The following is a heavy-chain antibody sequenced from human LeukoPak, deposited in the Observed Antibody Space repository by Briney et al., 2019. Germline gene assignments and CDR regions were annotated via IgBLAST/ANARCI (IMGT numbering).Heavy chain of an antibody. CDR2: IYYTGST. CDR3: ARGLGHMDV. CDR1: GGSISSYY. J-gene: IGHJ6*03. D-gene: IGHD3-22*01. V-gene: IGHV4-59*12. Sequence: SETLSLTCTISGGSISSYYWSWIRQPPGKGLEWIGYIYYTGSTNHNPSLKSRVTISVDKSKNQFSLKLSSVTAADTAVYYCARGLGHMDVWGKGTTVTVSS.